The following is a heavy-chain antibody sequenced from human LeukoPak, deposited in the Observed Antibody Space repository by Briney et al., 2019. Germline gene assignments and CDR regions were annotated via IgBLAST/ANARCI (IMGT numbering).Heavy chain of an antibody. CDR1: GFTFSSYW. CDR3: VRDKIEGPTKFDH. CDR2: IKQDGREI. Sequence: PGGSLRLSCAASGFTFSSYWMSWVRQAPGKGPEWAATIKQDGREIYYVESVKGRFTISRDNTKNSLFLQMHSLRVDDTAVYYCVRDKIEGPTKFDHWGRGTLVIVSS. J-gene: IGHJ4*02. V-gene: IGHV3-7*01. D-gene: IGHD1-26*01.